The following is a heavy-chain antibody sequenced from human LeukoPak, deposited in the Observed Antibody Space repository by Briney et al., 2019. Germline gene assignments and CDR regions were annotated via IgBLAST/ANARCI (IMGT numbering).Heavy chain of an antibody. D-gene: IGHD3-10*01. CDR3: ARGLNYGSGSYYHFDY. CDR2: INPNSGGT. V-gene: IGHV1-2*02. CDR1: GYTFTGYY. Sequence: ASVKVSCKASGYTFTGYYMHWVRQAPGQGLEWMGWINPNSGGTNYAQKFQGRVTMTRDTSISTAYMELSRLRSDDTAVYYCARGLNYGSGSYYHFDYWGQGTLVTVSS. J-gene: IGHJ4*02.